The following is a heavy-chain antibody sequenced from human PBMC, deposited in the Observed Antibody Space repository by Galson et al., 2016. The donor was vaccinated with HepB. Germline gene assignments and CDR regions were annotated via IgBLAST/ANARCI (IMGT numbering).Heavy chain of an antibody. CDR2: ISGSGGTT. Sequence: SLRLSCAASGFMDRNYAMSWVRQAPGKGLEWVSVISGSGGTTFYADSVKGRFSISRDNSKNTLDLQMNSLRAEDTAIYYCVKVFDYLNGWIDQWGQGILVTVSS. D-gene: IGHD6-19*01. V-gene: IGHV3-23*01. J-gene: IGHJ4*02. CDR3: VKVFDYLNGWIDQ. CDR1: GFMDRNYA.